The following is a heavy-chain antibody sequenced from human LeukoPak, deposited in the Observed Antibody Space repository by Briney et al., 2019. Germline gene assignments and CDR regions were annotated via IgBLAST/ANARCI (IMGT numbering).Heavy chain of an antibody. J-gene: IGHJ4*02. CDR1: VYTFTSYG. Sequence: ASVKVSCKASVYTFTSYGISWVRQSPGQRLEWIGWIIAYNGNTNYAQKLQGRVTMTTDTSMSTASMELMSLRSDDTAVYYCARDRWAPLQALIDYWGQGTLVTVSS. CDR2: IIAYNGNT. V-gene: IGHV1-18*01. CDR3: ARDRWAPLQALIDY. D-gene: IGHD4-23*01.